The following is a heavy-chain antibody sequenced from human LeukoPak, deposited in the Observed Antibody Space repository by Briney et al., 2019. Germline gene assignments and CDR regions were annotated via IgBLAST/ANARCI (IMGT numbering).Heavy chain of an antibody. Sequence: SVKVSCKASGGSFSTFAISWVRQAPGQGLEWVGGIIPASGTTDYAQKFQGRVTIATNVSTNTAFLQLISPTSEDTATYFCARAGSPGEYYDSRYQPIPIYAFNVWGQGTMITVSS. D-gene: IGHD3-22*01. CDR3: ARAGSPGEYYDSRYQPIPIYAFNV. J-gene: IGHJ3*01. V-gene: IGHV1-69*05. CDR1: GGSFSTFA. CDR2: IIPASGTT.